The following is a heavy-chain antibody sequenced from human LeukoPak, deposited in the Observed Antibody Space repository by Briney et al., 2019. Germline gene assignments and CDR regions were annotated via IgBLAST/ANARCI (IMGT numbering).Heavy chain of an antibody. CDR1: GFTFSSYG. J-gene: IGHJ6*03. D-gene: IGHD6-13*01. CDR3: AKDGLYSSSWYYLAYYYMDV. Sequence: GGSLRLSCAASGFTFSSYGMHWVRQAPGKGLEWVAVISYDGSNKYYADSVKGRFTISRDNSKNTLYLQMNSLRAEDTAVYYCAKDGLYSSSWYYLAYYYMDVWGKGTTVTVSS. V-gene: IGHV3-30*18. CDR2: ISYDGSNK.